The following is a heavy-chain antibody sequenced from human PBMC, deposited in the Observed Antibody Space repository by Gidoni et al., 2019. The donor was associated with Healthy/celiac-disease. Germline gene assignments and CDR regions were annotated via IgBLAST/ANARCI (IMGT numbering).Heavy chain of an antibody. CDR2: ISSSSSTI. Sequence: EVQLVESGGGLVQPGGSLRRSCAASGFTFSSYSMNWVRQAPGEGLEWVSYISSSSSTIYYAASVKGRFTISRDNAKNSLYLQMNSLRAEDTAVYYCARDPRIAARWWTNWFDPLGQGTLVTVSS. CDR1: GFTFSSYS. D-gene: IGHD6-6*01. CDR3: ARDPRIAARWWTNWFDP. J-gene: IGHJ5*02. V-gene: IGHV3-48*01.